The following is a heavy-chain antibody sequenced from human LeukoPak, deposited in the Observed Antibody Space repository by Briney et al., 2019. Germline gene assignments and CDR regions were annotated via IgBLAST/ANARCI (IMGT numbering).Heavy chain of an antibody. D-gene: IGHD2-8*01. V-gene: IGHV3-7*01. CDR3: ARDNPMVYATYDH. CDR1: GFTFDDYG. J-gene: IGHJ4*02. CDR2: INRDASEK. Sequence: GGSLRLSCAASGFTFDDYGMSWVRQAPGKGLEWVANINRDASEKYYVDSVKGRFTISRDNAKNSLYLQMTSLRADDTAVYYCARDNPMVYATYDHWGQGTLVTVSS.